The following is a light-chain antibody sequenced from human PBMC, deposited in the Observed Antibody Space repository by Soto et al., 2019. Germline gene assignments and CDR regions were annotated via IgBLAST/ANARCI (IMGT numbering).Light chain of an antibody. CDR3: QSYDSPFYV. CDR1: SSNIGAGYD. Sequence: QSVLTQPPSGSGAPGQRVTISWTGSSSNIGAGYDVHWFQQHPGRAPKLLIYGDRHRPSGVPDRFSGSKSGTPASLAITVLLPEDEADYYSQSYDSPFYVFGTGTKVTVL. J-gene: IGLJ1*01. CDR2: GDR. V-gene: IGLV1-40*01.